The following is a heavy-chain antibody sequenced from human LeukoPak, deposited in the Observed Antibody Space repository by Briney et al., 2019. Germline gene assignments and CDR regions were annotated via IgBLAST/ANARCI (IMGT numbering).Heavy chain of an antibody. J-gene: IGHJ5*02. D-gene: IGHD6-13*01. CDR3: ARGVGSSWFDP. Sequence: ASVEVSCKASGYTFTDYYLHWVRQAPGQGLEWMGWINPNSGGANFVLNFQGRVTMTRATSISTAYMELSRLTSDDTAVYYCARGVGSSWFDPWGQGTLVTVSS. V-gene: IGHV1-2*02. CDR2: INPNSGGA. CDR1: GYTFTDYY.